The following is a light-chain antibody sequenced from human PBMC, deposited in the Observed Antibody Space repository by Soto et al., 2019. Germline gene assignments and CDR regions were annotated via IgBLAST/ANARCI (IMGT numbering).Light chain of an antibody. CDR2: AAS. CDR3: QKYNSAPFT. CDR1: QNVDSNY. Sequence: TQSPGTLSLSPGERATLSCRASQNVDSNYLAWYQQKPGKVPKLLIYAASTLQSGVPSRFSGSGSGTDFTLTISSLQPEDVATYYCQKYNSAPFTFGPGTKVDIK. J-gene: IGKJ3*01. V-gene: IGKV1-27*01.